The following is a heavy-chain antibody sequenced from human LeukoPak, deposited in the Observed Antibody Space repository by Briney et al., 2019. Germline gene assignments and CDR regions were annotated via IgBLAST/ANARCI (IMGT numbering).Heavy chain of an antibody. CDR2: IYHSGST. V-gene: IGHV4-38-2*01. CDR1: GYSISSGYY. CDR3: ARVSGWYNDY. D-gene: IGHD6-19*01. Sequence: SETLSLTCAVSGYSISSGYYWGWIRQPPGKGLEWIGSIYHSGSTYYNPSLKSRVTISVDTSKNQFSLKLSSVTAADTAVYYCARVSGWYNDYWGQGTLVTVSS. J-gene: IGHJ4*02.